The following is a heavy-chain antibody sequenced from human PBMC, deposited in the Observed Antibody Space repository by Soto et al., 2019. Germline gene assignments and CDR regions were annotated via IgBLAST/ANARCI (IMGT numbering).Heavy chain of an antibody. J-gene: IGHJ6*03. Sequence: ASVKVSCKVSGYTLTELSMHWVRQAPGKGLEWMGGFDPEDGETIYAQKFQGRVTMTEDTSTDTAYMELSSLRSEDTAVYYCATEVAELWFGELSQNRNYYYYMDVWGKGTTVTVSS. CDR2: FDPEDGET. CDR1: GYTLTELS. D-gene: IGHD3-10*01. V-gene: IGHV1-24*01. CDR3: ATEVAELWFGELSQNRNYYYYMDV.